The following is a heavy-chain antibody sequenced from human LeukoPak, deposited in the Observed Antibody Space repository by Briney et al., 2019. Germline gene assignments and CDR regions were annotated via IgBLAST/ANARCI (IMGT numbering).Heavy chain of an antibody. Sequence: ASVKVSCKASGGTFSSYAISWVRQASGQGLEWMGRIIPILDIANYAQKFQGRVTITADKSTSTAYMALSSLRSEDTAVYYCARWSEIQMGNYWGQGTLVTVSS. CDR2: IIPILDIA. CDR3: ARWSEIQMGNY. D-gene: IGHD7-27*01. V-gene: IGHV1-69*04. J-gene: IGHJ4*02. CDR1: GGTFSSYA.